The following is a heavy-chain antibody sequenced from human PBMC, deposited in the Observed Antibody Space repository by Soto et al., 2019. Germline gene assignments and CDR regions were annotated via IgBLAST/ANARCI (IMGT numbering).Heavy chain of an antibody. CDR1: GGSFTGYF. CDR2: INRSGSS. CDR3: LIGPRWHDRRFDY. D-gene: IGHD1-1*01. Sequence: SETLSLTCVVYGGSFTGYFWSWIRQSPGTGLEWIGQINRSGSSNYNPSLKSRVTISVDTSKNEVSLKLSSATAADTAVYFCLIGPRWHDRRFDYWGPAILVSVS. V-gene: IGHV4-34*01. J-gene: IGHJ4*02.